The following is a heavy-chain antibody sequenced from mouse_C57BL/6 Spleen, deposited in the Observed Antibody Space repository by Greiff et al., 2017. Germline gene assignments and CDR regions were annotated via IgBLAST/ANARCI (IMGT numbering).Heavy chain of an antibody. Sequence: EVQLVESGGGLVKPGGSLKLSCAASGFTFSSYAMSWVRQTPAKRLEWVATISDGGSYTYYPDNVKGRFTISRDNAKNNLYLQMSHLKSEDTSMYYCARDLSAYWGQGTLVTVSA. V-gene: IGHV5-4*01. CDR2: ISDGGSYT. CDR1: GFTFSSYA. CDR3: ARDLSAY. J-gene: IGHJ3*01.